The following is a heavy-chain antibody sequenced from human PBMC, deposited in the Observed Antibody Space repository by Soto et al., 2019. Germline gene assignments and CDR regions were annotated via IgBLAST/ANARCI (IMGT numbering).Heavy chain of an antibody. J-gene: IGHJ4*02. Sequence: GSLRLSCAASGFTFRSYSMNWVRQAPGKGLEWVSSISSSSSYIYYADSVKGRFTISRDNAKNSLYLQMNSLRAEDTAVNYCARSGEAPYYFDYWGQGTLVTVSS. CDR1: GFTFRSYS. CDR2: ISSSSSYI. V-gene: IGHV3-21*01. D-gene: IGHD3-10*01. CDR3: ARSGEAPYYFDY.